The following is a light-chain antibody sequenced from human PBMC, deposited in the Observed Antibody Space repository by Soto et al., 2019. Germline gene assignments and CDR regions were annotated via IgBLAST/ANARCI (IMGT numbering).Light chain of an antibody. CDR3: HQTYSTPPT. J-gene: IGKJ2*01. V-gene: IGKV1-39*01. CDR2: AAY. Sequence: DVQVTQSPSFLSASVGDRVTITCRTSQSVRGALHWYQQKPGKSPALLIYAAYRLHNGVPSRFSASGSGTEFSLTITSLQPEDFATYICHQTYSTPPTFGQGTKIEIK. CDR1: QSVRGA.